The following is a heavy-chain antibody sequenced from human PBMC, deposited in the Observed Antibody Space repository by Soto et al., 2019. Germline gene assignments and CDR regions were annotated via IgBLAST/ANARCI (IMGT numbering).Heavy chain of an antibody. Sequence: EVQLVETGGGLIQPGGSLRLSCAASGFTVSSNYMSWVRQAPGKGLEWVSVIYSGGSTYYADSVKGRFTISRDNSKNTLYLQMNSLRAEDTAVYYWARASTLIVAPSHWGQGTLVTVSS. J-gene: IGHJ4*02. CDR3: ARASTLIVAPSH. CDR2: IYSGGST. D-gene: IGHD3-22*01. CDR1: GFTVSSNY. V-gene: IGHV3-53*02.